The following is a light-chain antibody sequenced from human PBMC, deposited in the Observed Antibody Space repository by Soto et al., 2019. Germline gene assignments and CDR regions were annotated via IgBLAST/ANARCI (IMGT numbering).Light chain of an antibody. J-gene: IGLJ1*01. CDR1: SSDVGGSNG. CDR2: DVS. Sequence: QSALTQPPSVSGSPRQSVAISCTGTSSDVGGSNGVSWYQQPPGTAPKLMIYDVSNRPSGVPDRFSGSKSGNTASLTISGLQAEDEGDYYCSSYTSSSTYVFGTGTQLTVL. V-gene: IGLV2-18*02. CDR3: SSYTSSSTYV.